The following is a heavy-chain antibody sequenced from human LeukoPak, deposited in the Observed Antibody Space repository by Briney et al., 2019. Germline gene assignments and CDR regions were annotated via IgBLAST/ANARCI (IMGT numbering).Heavy chain of an antibody. D-gene: IGHD3-16*01. J-gene: IGHJ5*02. Sequence: GGSLRLSCAASGFTFSIYAMSWVRQAPGKGLEWVSGISGSGGSTYYAGSVKGRFTISRDNSKNTVSLQMNSLRAEDTAVYYCARGEELQAKWGWFDPWGQGTLVTVSS. CDR1: GFTFSIYA. V-gene: IGHV3-23*01. CDR2: ISGSGGST. CDR3: ARGEELQAKWGWFDP.